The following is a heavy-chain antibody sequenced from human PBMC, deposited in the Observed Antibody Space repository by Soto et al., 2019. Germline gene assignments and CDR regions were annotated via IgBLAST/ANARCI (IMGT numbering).Heavy chain of an antibody. J-gene: IGHJ4*02. CDR2: INAGNGNT. CDR3: ATPQDYDGCLDS. D-gene: IGHD3-22*01. Sequence: ASVKVSCKASGYTFTSYAMHWVRQAPGQRLEWMGWINAGNGNTKYSQKFQGRLTMTRDTSGNTAYMELSSLISEDTAVYYCATPQDYDGCLDSWGQGTLVTVSS. V-gene: IGHV1-3*01. CDR1: GYTFTSYA.